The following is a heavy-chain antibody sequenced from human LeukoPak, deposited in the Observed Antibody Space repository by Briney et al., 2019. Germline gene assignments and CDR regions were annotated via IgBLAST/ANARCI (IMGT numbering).Heavy chain of an antibody. Sequence: SETLSLTCTVSGGSISSSSYYWGWIRQPPGKGLEWIGSIYYSGSTYYNPSLKSRVTISVDTSKNQLSLKLSSVTAADSSVYYCARGRKGTMIRGVSHSDYYFMDVWGKGTTVTVSS. CDR2: IYYSGST. D-gene: IGHD3-10*01. CDR3: ARGRKGTMIRGVSHSDYYFMDV. CDR1: GGSISSSSYY. V-gene: IGHV4-39*07. J-gene: IGHJ6*03.